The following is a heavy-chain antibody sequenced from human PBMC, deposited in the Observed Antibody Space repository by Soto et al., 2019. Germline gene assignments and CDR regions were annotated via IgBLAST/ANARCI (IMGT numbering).Heavy chain of an antibody. CDR2: ISDDGYTI. J-gene: IGHJ4*02. Sequence: PGGSLRLSCATSGFTFSDFYMSWVRQAPGKGPEWVSYISDDGYTIYYADSVKGRFTISRDNAENSLYLQMNNLRAEDTAVYYCAKQLSPFRSSYIDYCAQGTLVTVS. D-gene: IGHD3-22*01. V-gene: IGHV3-11*01. CDR1: GFTFSDFY. CDR3: AKQLSPFRSSYIDY.